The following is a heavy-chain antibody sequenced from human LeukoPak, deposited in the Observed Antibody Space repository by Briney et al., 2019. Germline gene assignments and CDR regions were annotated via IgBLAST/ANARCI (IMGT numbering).Heavy chain of an antibody. J-gene: IGHJ5*01. CDR3: AREPYSSGWFDY. Sequence: GGSLRLSCAASGFTFSTYAMSWVRQAPGKGLEWVSAISGSGGSTYYADSEKGRFTVSRDNSKNTLYLQMNNLRAEDTAVYYCAREPYSSGWFDYWGQGTLVTVPS. CDR2: ISGSGGST. V-gene: IGHV3-23*01. CDR1: GFTFSTYA. D-gene: IGHD3-22*01.